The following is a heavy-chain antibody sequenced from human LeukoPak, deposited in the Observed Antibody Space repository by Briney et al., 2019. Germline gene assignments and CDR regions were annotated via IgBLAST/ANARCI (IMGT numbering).Heavy chain of an antibody. Sequence: GASVKVSCKASGYTFTNYGISWVRQAPGQGLEWVGWISAYNRKTNYAQKLQGRVTMTTDTSTTTAYMELRSLRSDDTAVYCCARVLGFRPDTLKGSDYWGQGTLVTVSS. CDR2: ISAYNRKT. CDR3: ARVLGFRPDTLKGSDY. CDR1: GYTFTNYG. J-gene: IGHJ4*02. V-gene: IGHV1-18*01.